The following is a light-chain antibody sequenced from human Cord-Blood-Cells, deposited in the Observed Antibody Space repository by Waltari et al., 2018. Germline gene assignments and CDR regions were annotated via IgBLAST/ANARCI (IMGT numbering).Light chain of an antibody. CDR3: QQYNNWPLWT. CDR1: QSVSSN. CDR2: GAS. Sequence: EIVMTQSPATLSVSPGERATPPCSASQSVSSNVAWYQQKPGQAPRLLIYGASTRATGIPARFSGSGSGTEFTLTISSLQSEDFAGYYCQQYNNWPLWTFGQGTKVEIK. J-gene: IGKJ1*01. V-gene: IGKV3-15*01.